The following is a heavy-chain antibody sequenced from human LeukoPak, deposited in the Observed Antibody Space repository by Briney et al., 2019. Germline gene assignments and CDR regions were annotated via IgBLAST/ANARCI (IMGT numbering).Heavy chain of an antibody. J-gene: IGHJ3*01. D-gene: IGHD3-22*01. Sequence: GESLKISCKGSGYNFTNYWIAWVHQMPGKGLEWMGIIYPNDSDTRYRPSFQGQVSISADKTINTAYLQWSSLKASDTAMYFCARPNITYYYDSSGYDGFDVWGQGIMVTVSS. CDR2: IYPNDSDT. CDR3: ARPNITYYYDSSGYDGFDV. CDR1: GYNFTNYW. V-gene: IGHV5-51*07.